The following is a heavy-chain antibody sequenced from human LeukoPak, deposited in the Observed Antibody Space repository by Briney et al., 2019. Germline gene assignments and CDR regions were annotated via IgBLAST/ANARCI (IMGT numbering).Heavy chain of an antibody. V-gene: IGHV3-21*01. CDR3: ARGTRSLDSGFDY. J-gene: IGHJ4*02. CDR1: GFTFSSYS. Sequence: PGGSLRLPRAASGFTFSSYSMNWVRQAPGKGLEWVSSISSSSYIYYADSVKGRFTISRDNAKNSLYLQMNSLRAEDTAVYYRARGTRSLDSGFDYWGQGTLVTVSS. CDR2: ISSSSYI. D-gene: IGHD1-14*01.